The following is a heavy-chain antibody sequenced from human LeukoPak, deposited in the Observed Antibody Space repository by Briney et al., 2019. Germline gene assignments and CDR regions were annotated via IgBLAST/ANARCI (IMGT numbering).Heavy chain of an antibody. CDR1: GFTVSSNY. V-gene: IGHV3-53*01. J-gene: IGHJ4*02. CDR2: IYSDGST. Sequence: GGSLRLSCAASGFTVSSNYMSWVRQAPGKGLQWVSVIYSDGSTYYADSVKGRFTISRGNSKNTLYLQMNSLRAEDTAVYYCARGRDFYGSGNYYNYFDYWGQGTLVTVSS. D-gene: IGHD3-10*01. CDR3: ARGRDFYGSGNYYNYFDY.